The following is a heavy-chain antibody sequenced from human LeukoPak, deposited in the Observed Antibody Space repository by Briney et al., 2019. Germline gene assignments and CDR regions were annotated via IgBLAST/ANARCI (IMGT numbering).Heavy chain of an antibody. CDR1: GLTFSSDW. V-gene: IGHV3-74*01. CDR2: INSGGSST. D-gene: IGHD3-10*01. Sequence: GGSLRLSCAASGLTFSSDWMHWVRQAPGKGLVWVSRINSGGSSTSDTDSVKGRFTISRDNAKNTLYLQMNSLRAEDTAVYYCARANYYGSGRAAFDIWGQGTMVTVSS. J-gene: IGHJ3*02. CDR3: ARANYYGSGRAAFDI.